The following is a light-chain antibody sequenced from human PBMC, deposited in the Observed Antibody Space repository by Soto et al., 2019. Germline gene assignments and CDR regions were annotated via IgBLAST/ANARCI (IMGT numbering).Light chain of an antibody. J-gene: IGKJ5*01. CDR2: DTS. CDR3: QQYSNWPPIT. Sequence: ETVMTQSPGTLSVSLGERATLSCRASQSVRIHLSWYQQKPGHAPRLLIYDTSTRATVIPARFSGSGSGTEFTLTISSLQSEDFAVYYCQQYSNWPPITFGQGTRLEI. V-gene: IGKV3-15*01. CDR1: QSVRIH.